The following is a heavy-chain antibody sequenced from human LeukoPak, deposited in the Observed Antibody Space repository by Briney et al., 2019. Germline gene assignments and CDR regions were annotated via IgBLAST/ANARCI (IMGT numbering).Heavy chain of an antibody. Sequence: SVKVSCKASGGTFSSYAISWVRQAPGQGLEWMGRIIPIFGIANYAQKFQGRVTITADKSTSTAYLELSSLRSEDTAVYYCARDGDGYPSGNWFDPWGQGTLVTVSS. V-gene: IGHV1-69*04. CDR1: GGTFSSYA. J-gene: IGHJ5*02. CDR3: ARDGDGYPSGNWFDP. D-gene: IGHD5-24*01. CDR2: IIPIFGIA.